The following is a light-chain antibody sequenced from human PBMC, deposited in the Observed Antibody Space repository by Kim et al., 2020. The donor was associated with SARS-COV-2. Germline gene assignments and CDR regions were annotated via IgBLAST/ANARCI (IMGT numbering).Light chain of an antibody. CDR3: SSYAGSRSVL. CDR1: SSDVGGYNY. V-gene: IGLV2-8*01. J-gene: IGLJ3*02. Sequence: GQSVTISCTGTSSDVGGYNYVSWYQQHPGKAPKLIIYEVNKRPSGVPDRFSGSKSGNTASLTVSGLQPEDEADYYCSSYAGSRSVLFGGGTKLTVL. CDR2: EVN.